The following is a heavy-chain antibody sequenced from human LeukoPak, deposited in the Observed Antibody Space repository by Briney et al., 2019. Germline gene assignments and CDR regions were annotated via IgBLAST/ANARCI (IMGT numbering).Heavy chain of an antibody. J-gene: IGHJ6*02. D-gene: IGHD3-10*01. CDR2: IIPILGIA. Sequence: GSSVKVSCKASGGTFSSYAISWVRQAPGQGLEWMGRIIPILGIANYAQKFQGRVTITADKSTSTAYMELSSPRSEDTAVYYCARDLLSGSGSYPMDVWGQGTTVTVSS. V-gene: IGHV1-69*04. CDR1: GGTFSSYA. CDR3: ARDLLSGSGSYPMDV.